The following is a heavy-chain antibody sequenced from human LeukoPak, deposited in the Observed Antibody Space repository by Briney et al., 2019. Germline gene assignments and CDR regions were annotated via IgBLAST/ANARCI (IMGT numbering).Heavy chain of an antibody. CDR2: IYSGGST. D-gene: IGHD1-26*01. Sequence: PGGSLRLSCAASGFTVSSNYMSWVRQAPGKGLEWVSVIYSGGSTYYADSVKGRSTISRDNSKNTLYLQMNSLRAEDTAVYYCARGWELPAIDYWGQGTLVTVSS. V-gene: IGHV3-66*01. J-gene: IGHJ4*02. CDR1: GFTVSSNY. CDR3: ARGWELPAIDY.